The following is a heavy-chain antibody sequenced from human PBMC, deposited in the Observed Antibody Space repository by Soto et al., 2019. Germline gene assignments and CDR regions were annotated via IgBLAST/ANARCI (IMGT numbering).Heavy chain of an antibody. CDR2: ISYDGSNK. Sequence: GGSLRLSCAASGFTFSSYAMHWVRQAPGKGLEWVAVISYDGSNKYYADSVKGRFTISRDNSKNTLYLQMNSLRAEDTAVYYCAREVARLGYFDYWGQGTLVTVSS. J-gene: IGHJ4*02. CDR3: AREVARLGYFDY. V-gene: IGHV3-30-3*01. CDR1: GFTFSSYA. D-gene: IGHD3-9*01.